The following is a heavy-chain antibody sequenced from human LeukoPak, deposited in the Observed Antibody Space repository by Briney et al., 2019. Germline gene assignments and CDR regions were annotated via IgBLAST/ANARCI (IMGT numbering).Heavy chain of an antibody. CDR2: IKQDGSEK. J-gene: IGHJ4*02. CDR1: GFTLSSYW. CDR3: ARFKNYGD. V-gene: IGHV3-7*01. Sequence: GGSLRLSCAASGFTLSSYWMSWVRQAPGKGLEWVAAIKQDGSEKYYVDSVKGRFTISRDSAKNSLYLQMNSLRAEDTAVYYCARFKNYGDWGQGTLVTVSS. D-gene: IGHD3-10*01.